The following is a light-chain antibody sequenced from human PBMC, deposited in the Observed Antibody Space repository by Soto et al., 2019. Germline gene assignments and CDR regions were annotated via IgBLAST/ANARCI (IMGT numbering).Light chain of an antibody. V-gene: IGLV2-14*01. J-gene: IGLJ1*01. Sequence: QSALTQPASVSGSPGQSITISCTGTSSDVGGYNYVSWYQQHSGKAPKLMIYDVSNRPSGVSNRFSGSKSGNTASLTISGLQAEDEADYYCCSYTCSSTLGVFGTGTKLTVL. CDR2: DVS. CDR1: SSDVGGYNY. CDR3: CSYTCSSTLGV.